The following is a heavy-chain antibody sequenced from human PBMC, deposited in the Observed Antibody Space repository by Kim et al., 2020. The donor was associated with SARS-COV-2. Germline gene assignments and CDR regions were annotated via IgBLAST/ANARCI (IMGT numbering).Heavy chain of an antibody. J-gene: IGHJ4*02. D-gene: IGHD6-13*01. V-gene: IGHV3-23*03. CDR3: AKGHGEGIAAAGFFDY. Sequence: VKGRFTISRNNSKNPLYLQMNSLRAEDTAVYYCAKGHGEGIAAAGFFDYWGQGTLVTVSS.